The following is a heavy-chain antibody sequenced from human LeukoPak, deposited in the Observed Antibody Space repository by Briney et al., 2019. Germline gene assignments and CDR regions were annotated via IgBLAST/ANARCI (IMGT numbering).Heavy chain of an antibody. CDR3: VRDGDDFNFYS. CDR1: GFTFRSYW. J-gene: IGHJ5*01. V-gene: IGHV3-74*01. Sequence: GGSLRLSCAASGFTFRSYWMHWVRQAPGKGLVWVSRVKGDGGFTNYADSVYGRFTISRDNAKTTLYLHMHSLRAEDTAVYYCVRDGDDFNFYSWGQGSLVTVSS. CDR2: VKGDGGFT. D-gene: IGHD5-24*01.